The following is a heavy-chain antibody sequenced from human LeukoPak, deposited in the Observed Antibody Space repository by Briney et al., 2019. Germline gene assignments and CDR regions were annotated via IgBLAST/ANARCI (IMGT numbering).Heavy chain of an antibody. J-gene: IGHJ6*02. V-gene: IGHV3-23*01. D-gene: IGHD2-15*01. CDR1: GFTISTKY. CDR3: AKVWGYCSGGSCYSVYYYGMDV. Sequence: PGGSLRLSCAASGFTISTKYMSWVRQAPGKGLEWVSAISGSGGSTYYADSVKGRFTISRDNSKNTLYLQMNSLRAEDTAVYYCAKVWGYCSGGSCYSVYYYGMDVWGQGTTVTVSS. CDR2: ISGSGGST.